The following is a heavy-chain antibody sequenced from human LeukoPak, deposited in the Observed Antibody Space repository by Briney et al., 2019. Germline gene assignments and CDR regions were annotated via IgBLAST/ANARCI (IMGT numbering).Heavy chain of an antibody. D-gene: IGHD6-19*01. CDR3: ARDSAGFDH. CDR2: ISTSSSTI. V-gene: IGHV3-48*04. J-gene: IGHJ5*02. Sequence: GGSLRLSCAASGFTFSSYSMNWVRQAPGKGLEWVSYISTSSSTIYYADSVKGRFTISGDNAKNSLYLQMNSLRAEDTAVYYCARDSAGFDHWGQGTLVTVSS. CDR1: GFTFSSYS.